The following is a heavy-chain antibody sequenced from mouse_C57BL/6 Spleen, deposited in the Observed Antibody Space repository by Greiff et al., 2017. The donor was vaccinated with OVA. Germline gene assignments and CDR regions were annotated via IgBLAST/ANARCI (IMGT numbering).Heavy chain of an antibody. J-gene: IGHJ4*01. V-gene: IGHV5-4*01. CDR2: ISDGGSYT. Sequence: EVQLVESGGGLVKPGGSLKLSCAASGFTFSSYAMSWVRQTPEKRLEWVATISDGGSYTYYPDNVKGRFTISRDNAKNNLYLQMSHLKSEDTAMYYCARDRGLRRYYYAMDYWGQGTSVTVSS. CDR1: GFTFSSYA. D-gene: IGHD2-4*01. CDR3: ARDRGLRRYYYAMDY.